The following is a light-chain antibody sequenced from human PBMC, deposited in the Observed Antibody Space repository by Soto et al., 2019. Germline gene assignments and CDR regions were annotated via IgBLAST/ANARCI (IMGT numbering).Light chain of an antibody. J-gene: IGLJ3*02. Sequence: QSVLTQPPSASGSPGQSVTISCTGTSSDVGAYKYVSWYQQYPGKAPKLMIYEVTKRPSGVPDRFSGSKSGNTSSLTVSGLQAEDEADYYCTSYVGNDIWVFGGGTNLTFL. CDR2: EVT. V-gene: IGLV2-8*01. CDR1: SSDVGAYKY. CDR3: TSYVGNDIWV.